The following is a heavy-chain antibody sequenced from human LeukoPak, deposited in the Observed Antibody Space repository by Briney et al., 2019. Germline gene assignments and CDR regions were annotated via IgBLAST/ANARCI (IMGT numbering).Heavy chain of an antibody. CDR3: ARDLRGPPNWFDP. CDR1: GYSISSGYY. V-gene: IGHV4-38-2*02. J-gene: IGHJ5*02. CDR2: IYHSGST. Sequence: PSETLSLTCTVSGYSISSGYYWGWIRQPPGKGLEWIGSIYHSGSTYYNPSLKSRVTISVETSKNQFSLKLSSVTAADTAVYYCARDLRGPPNWFDPWGQGTLVTVSS.